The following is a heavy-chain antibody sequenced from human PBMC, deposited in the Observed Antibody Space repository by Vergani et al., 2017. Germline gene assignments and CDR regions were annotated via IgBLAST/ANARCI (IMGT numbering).Heavy chain of an antibody. CDR3: TTDDSYCGGDCYFDY. Sequence: EVQLVESGGGLVKPGGSLRLSCAASGFTFSNAWMSWVRQAPGKGQEWVGRIKSKTDGGTTDYAAPVKGRFTIARDDSQNTLYLQMDSLKTEDTAVYYCTTDDSYCGGDCYFDYWGQGTLVTVSS. V-gene: IGHV3-15*01. D-gene: IGHD2-21*02. J-gene: IGHJ4*02. CDR2: IKSKTDGGTT. CDR1: GFTFSNAW.